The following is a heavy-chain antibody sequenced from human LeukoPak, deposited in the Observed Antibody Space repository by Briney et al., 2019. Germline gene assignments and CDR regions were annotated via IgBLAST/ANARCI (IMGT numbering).Heavy chain of an antibody. CDR2: ISSSASTK. V-gene: IGHV3-48*03. D-gene: IGHD5-18*01. CDR1: GFTFSSYE. J-gene: IGHJ4*02. Sequence: GGSLRLSCAASGFTFSSYEMKWVRQAPGKGLEWVSYISSSASTKYYADSVKGRYTISRDNAKNTLYLQKNSLRAEDTAVYYCARGAMAGPFDYWGQGTLVIVSS. CDR3: ARGAMAGPFDY.